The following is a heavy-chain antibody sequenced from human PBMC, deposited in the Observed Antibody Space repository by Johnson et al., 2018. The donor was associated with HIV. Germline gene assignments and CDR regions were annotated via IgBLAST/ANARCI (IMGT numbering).Heavy chain of an antibody. J-gene: IGHJ3*02. Sequence: EVQLVESGGGLVQPGGSLRLSCAASGFTVSSNYMSWVRPAPGKGLEWVSVIYSGGNTYYADSVKGRFTISRDNSKNTPYLQMNSLRAEDTAVYYCARDLAVTERGNAFDIWGQGTMVTVSS. CDR3: ARDLAVTERGNAFDI. D-gene: IGHD1-14*01. CDR2: IYSGGNT. CDR1: GFTVSSNY. V-gene: IGHV3-66*02.